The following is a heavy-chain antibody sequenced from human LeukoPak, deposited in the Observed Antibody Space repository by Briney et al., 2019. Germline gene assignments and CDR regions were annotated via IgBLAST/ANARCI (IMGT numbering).Heavy chain of an antibody. Sequence: GRSLRLSCAASGFTFSSYAMHWVRQAPGKGLEWVAVIWYDGSNKYCADSVKGRFTISRDNSKNTLYLQMNSLRAEDTAVNYCARDPITGTLGGYFDYWGQGTLVTVSS. CDR2: IWYDGSNK. J-gene: IGHJ4*02. CDR3: ARDPITGTLGGYFDY. V-gene: IGHV3-33*08. D-gene: IGHD1/OR15-1a*01. CDR1: GFTFSSYA.